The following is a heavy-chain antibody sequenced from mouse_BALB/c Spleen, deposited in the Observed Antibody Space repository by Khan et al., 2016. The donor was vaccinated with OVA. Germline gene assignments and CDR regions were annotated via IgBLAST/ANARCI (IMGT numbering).Heavy chain of an antibody. D-gene: IGHD1-1*01. V-gene: IGHV3-2*02. CDR2: ISYSDVT. Sequence: EVQLVESGPGLVKPSQSLSLTCTVTGYSITSGYAWNWIRQFPGNKLEWMGYISYSDVTNYNPSLKSRISITRDTSKNQFFLQLNSVTTEDTATYYCARGNYYGYYFDYWGLGTTLTVSS. CDR1: GYSITSGYA. CDR3: ARGNYYGYYFDY. J-gene: IGHJ2*01.